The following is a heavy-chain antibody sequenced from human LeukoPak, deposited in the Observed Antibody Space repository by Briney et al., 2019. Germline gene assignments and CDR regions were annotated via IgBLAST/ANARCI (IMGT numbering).Heavy chain of an antibody. V-gene: IGHV3-23*01. CDR1: GFTFSSYS. D-gene: IGHD3-22*01. CDR3: AKGGYYYDSSGYPFFDY. Sequence: GGSLRLSCAASGFTFSSYSMSWVRQAPGKGLEWVSAISGSGGSTYYADSVKGRFTISRDNSKNTLYLQMNSLRAEDTAVYYCAKGGYYYDSSGYPFFDYWGQGTLVTVSS. CDR2: ISGSGGST. J-gene: IGHJ4*02.